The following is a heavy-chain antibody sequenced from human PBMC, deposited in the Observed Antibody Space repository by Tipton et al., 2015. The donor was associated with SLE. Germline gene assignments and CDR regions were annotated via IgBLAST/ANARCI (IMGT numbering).Heavy chain of an antibody. D-gene: IGHD1-26*01. CDR1: GGSIGSSSYY. J-gene: IGHJ4*02. V-gene: IGHV4-39*07. CDR2: IYYSGST. Sequence: TLSLTCTVSGGSIGSSSYYWGWIRQPPGKGLEWIGSIYYSGSTYYNPSLKSRVTISVDTSKNQFSLKLSSVTAADTAVYYCARGKKWGPADYWGQGTLVTVSS. CDR3: ARGKKWGPADY.